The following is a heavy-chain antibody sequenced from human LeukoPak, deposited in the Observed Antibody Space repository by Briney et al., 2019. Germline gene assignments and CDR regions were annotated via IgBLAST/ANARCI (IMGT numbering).Heavy chain of an antibody. D-gene: IGHD2-8*01. CDR1: GYSISSGYY. J-gene: IGHJ3*02. CDR2: IYHSGNT. V-gene: IGHV4-38-2*01. Sequence: PSGTLSLTCAVSGYSISSGYYWGWIRQPPGKGLEWIGTIYHSGNTFYNPSLKSRVTISADTSKNQFSLTLSSVTAADTAVYYCARPQGATGVIAFDIWGQGTMVTVSS. CDR3: ARPQGATGVIAFDI.